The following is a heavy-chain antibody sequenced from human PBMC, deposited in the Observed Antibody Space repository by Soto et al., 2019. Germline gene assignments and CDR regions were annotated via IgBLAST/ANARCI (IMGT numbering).Heavy chain of an antibody. CDR3: AHRGYGNYPRDNWFDP. J-gene: IGHJ5*02. D-gene: IGHD4-17*01. CDR1: GFSLTAAGAG. V-gene: IGHV2-5*01. Sequence: SCPTLVNPTQTLTLTCTFSGFSLTAAGAGVGWIRQPPGKALEWLALIYWNDDTRYSPSLKTRLTITKDTSKNQVVLRMTNMDPVDTATYYCAHRGYGNYPRDNWFDPWGHGILVTVSS. CDR2: IYWNDDT.